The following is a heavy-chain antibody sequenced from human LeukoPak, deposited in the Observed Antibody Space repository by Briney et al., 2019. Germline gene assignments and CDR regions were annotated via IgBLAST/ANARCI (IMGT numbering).Heavy chain of an antibody. CDR3: ARERGPLGYCSGGSCYFDGMDV. D-gene: IGHD2-15*01. J-gene: IGHJ6*02. Sequence: ASVKVSCKASGYTFTGYYMHWVRQAPGQGLEWMGWINPNSGGTNYAQKFQGWVTMTRDPSISTAYMELSRLRSDDTAVYYCARERGPLGYCSGGSCYFDGMDVWGQGTTVTVSS. CDR2: INPNSGGT. CDR1: GYTFTGYY. V-gene: IGHV1-2*04.